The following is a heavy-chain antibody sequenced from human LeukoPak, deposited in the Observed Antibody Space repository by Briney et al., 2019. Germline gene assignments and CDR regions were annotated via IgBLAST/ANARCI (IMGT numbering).Heavy chain of an antibody. V-gene: IGHV3-9*01. CDR1: GFTFDDYA. Sequence: QPGGSLRLSCAASGFTFDDYAMHWVRQAPGKGLEWVSGISWNSGSIGYADSVKGRFTISRDNAKNSLYLQMNSLRAEDTALYYCAKSGSWYGGFDPWGQGTLVTVSS. J-gene: IGHJ5*02. D-gene: IGHD6-13*01. CDR3: AKSGSWYGGFDP. CDR2: ISWNSGSI.